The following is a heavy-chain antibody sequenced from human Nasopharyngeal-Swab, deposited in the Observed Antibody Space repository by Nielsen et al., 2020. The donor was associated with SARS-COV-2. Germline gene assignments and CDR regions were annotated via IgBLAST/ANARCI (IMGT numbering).Heavy chain of an antibody. J-gene: IGHJ4*02. CDR1: GYTFTGYP. CDR2: INTNTGTP. Sequence: ALETVSCKASGYTFTGYPMNWVRQAPGQGFEWMGWINTNTGTPTYAQGFTDRFVFSSDTSFSTAYLEISSLKAEDTAVYYCAREVTFWGQGSLVTVSS. V-gene: IGHV7-4-1*02. D-gene: IGHD2-21*02. CDR3: AREVTF.